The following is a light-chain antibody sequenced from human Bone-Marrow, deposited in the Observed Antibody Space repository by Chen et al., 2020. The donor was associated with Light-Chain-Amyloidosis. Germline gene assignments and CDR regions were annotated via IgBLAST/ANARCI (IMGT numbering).Light chain of an antibody. Sequence: EIVLTQSPGTLSLSPGEGANLSCRASQTISSNYLTWYQQKFGQAPRLLIYGSASRATGIPDRITGSGSGTDCTLTINRLESEDVEMYYCQQYGTSPLTFGGGTKVEIK. CDR2: GSA. V-gene: IGKV3-20*01. J-gene: IGKJ4*01. CDR1: QTISSNY. CDR3: QQYGTSPLT.